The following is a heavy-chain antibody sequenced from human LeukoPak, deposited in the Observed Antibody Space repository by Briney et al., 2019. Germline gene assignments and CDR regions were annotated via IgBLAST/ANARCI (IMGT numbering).Heavy chain of an antibody. CDR1: GFTFSNYW. Sequence: PGGSLRLSCAASGFTFSNYWMHWVRQAPGKGLEWVGRITSNADGGTTEYAGPVKGRSTLARDDSKNTLDLQVNSLKAEVTAVYYCTTGDRSEYYYYYGMDVWGQGTTVTVSS. J-gene: IGHJ6*02. V-gene: IGHV3-15*01. CDR2: ITSNADGGTT. D-gene: IGHD3-22*01. CDR3: TTGDRSEYYYYYGMDV.